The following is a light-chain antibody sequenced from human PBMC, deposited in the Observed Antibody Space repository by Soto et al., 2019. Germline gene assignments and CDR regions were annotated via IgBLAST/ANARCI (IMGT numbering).Light chain of an antibody. CDR2: DAS. CDR1: QGISKY. Sequence: LTQSPATLSLSPGERATLSCKTSQGISKYIAWYQQKPGQPPRLLIYDASIRATGIPARFSGNGSRTDFTLTITSLEPEDFAVYYCQQRSYWRFGGGTRVQIK. V-gene: IGKV3-11*01. CDR3: QQRSYWR. J-gene: IGKJ4*01.